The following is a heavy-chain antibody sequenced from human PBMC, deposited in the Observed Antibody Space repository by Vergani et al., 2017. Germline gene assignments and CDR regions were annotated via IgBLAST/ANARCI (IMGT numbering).Heavy chain of an antibody. CDR3: ARRPTVVVPAAMPGWFDP. Sequence: QLQLQESGPGLVKPSETLSLTCTVSGGSISSSSYYWGWIRQPPGKGLEWIGSIYYSGSTYNNPSLKSRVTISVDTSKNQFSLKLSSVTAADTAVYYCARRPTVVVPAAMPGWFDPWGQGTLVTVSS. CDR2: IYYSGST. V-gene: IGHV4-39*01. J-gene: IGHJ5*02. CDR1: GGSISSSSYY. D-gene: IGHD2-2*01.